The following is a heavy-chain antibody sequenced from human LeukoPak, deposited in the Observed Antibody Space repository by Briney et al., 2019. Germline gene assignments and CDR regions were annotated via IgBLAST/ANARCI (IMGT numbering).Heavy chain of an antibody. V-gene: IGHV3-20*04. Sequence: PGGSLRLSCAASAFTFDDYGMSWVRQAPGKGLEWVSGINWNGGSTGYADSVRGRFNISRDNAKNSLYLQMNSLRAEDTALYYCARGGWELLPYYFDYWGQGTLVTVSS. J-gene: IGHJ4*02. CDR3: ARGGWELLPYYFDY. CDR2: INWNGGST. CDR1: AFTFDDYG. D-gene: IGHD1-26*01.